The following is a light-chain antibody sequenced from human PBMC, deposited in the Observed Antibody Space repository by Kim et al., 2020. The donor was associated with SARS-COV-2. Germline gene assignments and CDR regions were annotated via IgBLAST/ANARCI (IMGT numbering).Light chain of an antibody. V-gene: IGLV1-40*01. Sequence: QRVTSSCTGSTSNIGAHYDVHWYQQLPGTAPKLLIYTNSNRPSGVPDRFSGSKSGTSASLAITGLQAEDEADYYCQSYDSGLDDYVFGTGTKVTVL. J-gene: IGLJ1*01. CDR2: TNS. CDR3: QSYDSGLDDYV. CDR1: TSNIGAHYD.